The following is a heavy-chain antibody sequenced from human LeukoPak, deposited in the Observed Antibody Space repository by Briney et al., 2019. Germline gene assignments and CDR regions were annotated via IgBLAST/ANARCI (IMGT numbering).Heavy chain of an antibody. CDR2: INHSGST. CDR1: GGSFSGYY. J-gene: IGHJ6*02. D-gene: IGHD2-2*01. Sequence: SETLSLTCAVYGGSFSGYYWSWIRQPPGKGLEWIGEINHSGSTNYNPSLKSRVTISVDTSKNQFSLKLSSVTAADTAVYYCARSHLIVVVPAASYGMDVWGQGTTVTVSS. V-gene: IGHV4-34*01. CDR3: ARSHLIVVVPAASYGMDV.